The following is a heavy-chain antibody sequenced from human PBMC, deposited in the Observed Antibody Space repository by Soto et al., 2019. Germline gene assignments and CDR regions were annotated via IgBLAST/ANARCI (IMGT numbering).Heavy chain of an antibody. Sequence: GGSLRLSCAASGFTFDDYGMSWVRQAPGKGLEYVSVITSNGGNTDYASFVKGRFTISRDNSKNTLYLQMNSLTVEDTAVYYCAKDWRWEVVNFGMNVWGQGTTVTVSS. CDR3: AKDWRWEVVNFGMNV. CDR1: GFTFDDYG. D-gene: IGHD1-26*01. V-gene: IGHV3-64*04. J-gene: IGHJ6*02. CDR2: ITSNGGNT.